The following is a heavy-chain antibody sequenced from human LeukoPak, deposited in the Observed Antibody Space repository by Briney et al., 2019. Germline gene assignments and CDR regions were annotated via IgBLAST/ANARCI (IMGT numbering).Heavy chain of an antibody. CDR3: ARGGYGEYNYDSSGYYLFDY. Sequence: PSETLSLTCTVSGGSVSSGSYYWSWIRQPPGKGLEWIGYIYYSGSTNYNPSLKSRVTISVDTSKNQFSLKLSSVTAADTAVYYCARGGYGEYNYDSSGYYLFDYWGQGTLVTVSS. V-gene: IGHV4-61*01. CDR1: GGSVSSGSYY. J-gene: IGHJ4*02. CDR2: IYYSGST. D-gene: IGHD3-22*01.